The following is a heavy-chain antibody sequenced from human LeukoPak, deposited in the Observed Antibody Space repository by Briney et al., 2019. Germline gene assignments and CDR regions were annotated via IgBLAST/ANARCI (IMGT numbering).Heavy chain of an antibody. J-gene: IGHJ5*02. V-gene: IGHV3-74*01. Sequence: GGSLRLSCEASGFTFRQHWMHWVRQAPGKGLEWVSCINSDGSTTIYADSVKGRFTLSRDNDKNAPYLQMSSLSVEDTAMYYCTRVVLRPFNNGWYSGEFDLWGQGVPVTVSS. CDR1: GFTFRQHW. CDR2: INSDGSTT. CDR3: TRVVLRPFNNGWYSGEFDL. D-gene: IGHD6-19*01.